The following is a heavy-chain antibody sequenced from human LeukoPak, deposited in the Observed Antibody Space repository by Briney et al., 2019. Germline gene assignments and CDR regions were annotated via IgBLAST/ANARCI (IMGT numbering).Heavy chain of an antibody. D-gene: IGHD3-22*01. CDR1: GFTFDDYG. J-gene: IGHJ3*02. V-gene: IGHV3-20*04. Sequence: GGSLRLSCAASGFTFDDYGMSWVRQAPGKGLKWVSGINWNGGSTGYADSVKGRFTISRDNAKNSLYLQMNSLRAEDTALYYCARGMGYDSSGYYGAFDIWGQGTMVTVSS. CDR3: ARGMGYDSSGYYGAFDI. CDR2: INWNGGST.